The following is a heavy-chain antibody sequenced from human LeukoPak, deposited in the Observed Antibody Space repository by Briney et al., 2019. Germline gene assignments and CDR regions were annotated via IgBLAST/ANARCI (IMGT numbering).Heavy chain of an antibody. V-gene: IGHV1-2*02. CDR3: ARVELIAARLRGGVHYFDY. D-gene: IGHD6-6*01. Sequence: ASVKVSCKASGYTFTGYYTHWVRQAPGQGLEWMGWINPNSGGTNYTQKFQGRVTMTRDTSISTAYMELSRLRSDDTAVYYCARVELIAARLRGGVHYFDYWGQGTLVTVSS. CDR2: INPNSGGT. J-gene: IGHJ4*02. CDR1: GYTFTGYY.